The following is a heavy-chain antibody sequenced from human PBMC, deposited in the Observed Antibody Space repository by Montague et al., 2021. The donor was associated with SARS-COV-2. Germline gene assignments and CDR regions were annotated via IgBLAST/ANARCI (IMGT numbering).Heavy chain of an antibody. J-gene: IGHJ3*02. CDR3: ARGSCVPDAFDI. D-gene: IGHD2-15*01. CDR2: IYYSGST. V-gene: IGHV4-59*01. Sequence: SETLSLTCTASGGSISSYHWSCIRQPPGKGLDWIGHIYYSGSTNYNPSLKSRVTISLDTSKNQFSLKLNSVTAADTAAYYCARGSCVPDAFDIWGQGTMVTVSS. CDR1: GGSISSYH.